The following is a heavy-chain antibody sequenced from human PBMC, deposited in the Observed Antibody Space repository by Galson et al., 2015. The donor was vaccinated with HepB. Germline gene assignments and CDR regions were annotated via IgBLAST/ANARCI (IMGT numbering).Heavy chain of an antibody. Sequence: SLRLSCAASGFRFSTSWMTWVRQAPGKWLERVANIKEDGSENYYVDSVRGRFTISRDNAKNSLYLQMHSLRGEDTAVYYCAAGVVGGTFDYWGQGTLVTVSS. CDR2: IKEDGSEN. CDR1: GFRFSTSW. CDR3: AAGVVGGTFDY. J-gene: IGHJ4*02. V-gene: IGHV3-7*03. D-gene: IGHD1-26*01.